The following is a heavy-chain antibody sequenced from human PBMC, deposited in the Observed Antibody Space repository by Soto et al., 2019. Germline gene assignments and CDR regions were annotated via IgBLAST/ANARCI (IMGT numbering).Heavy chain of an antibody. D-gene: IGHD3-9*01. J-gene: IGHJ6*02. V-gene: IGHV3-23*01. Sequence: GGSLRLSCAASGFTFSIYAMGWVRQAPGQGLEWVSAISASGGDTYYADSVKGRFTISRDISKSTLYLQMNRLRAEDTALYYCAKGLATFYYYGMDVWGQGTTVTVSS. CDR2: ISASGGDT. CDR1: GFTFSIYA. CDR3: AKGLATFYYYGMDV.